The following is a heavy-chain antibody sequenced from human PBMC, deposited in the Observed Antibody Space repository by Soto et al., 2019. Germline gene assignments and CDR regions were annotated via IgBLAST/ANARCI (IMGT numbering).Heavy chain of an antibody. CDR2: VYYSGGA. Sequence: ETLSLTCTVSGVSIHNSHSFWGWIRQPPGKGLEFIGTVYYSGGAHYNSSLKSRVTISVDTANNQVSLRMRSLTAADTAVYYCGRVVEGATRHTDLDSWGQGTLVTVS. D-gene: IGHD2-21*01. CDR3: GRVVEGATRHTDLDS. J-gene: IGHJ5*01. CDR1: GVSIHNSHSF. V-gene: IGHV4-39*01.